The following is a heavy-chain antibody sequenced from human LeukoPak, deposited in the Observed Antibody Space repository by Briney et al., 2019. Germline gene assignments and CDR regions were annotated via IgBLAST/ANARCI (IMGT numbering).Heavy chain of an antibody. V-gene: IGHV3-21*01. Sequence: TTGGSLRLSCAASGFTFSSYSMNWVRQAPGKGLEWVSSISSSSSYIYYADSVKGRFTISRDNAKNSLYLQMNSLRAEDTAVYYCARDRAAMVLSLFDYWGQGTLVTVSS. D-gene: IGHD5-18*01. CDR1: GFTFSSYS. J-gene: IGHJ4*02. CDR2: ISSSSSYI. CDR3: ARDRAAMVLSLFDY.